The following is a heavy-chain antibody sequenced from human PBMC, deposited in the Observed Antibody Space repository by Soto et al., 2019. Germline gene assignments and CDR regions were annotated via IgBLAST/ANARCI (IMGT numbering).Heavy chain of an antibody. CDR2: ISSSSSYI. Sequence: GGSLRLSCAASGFTFSSYSMNWVRQAPGKGLEWVSSISSSSSYIYYADSVKGRFTISRDNAKNSLYLQMNSLRAEDTAVYYCARGPAGIAAAYNWFDPWGQGTLVTVSS. V-gene: IGHV3-21*01. CDR1: GFTFSSYS. CDR3: ARGPAGIAAAYNWFDP. D-gene: IGHD6-13*01. J-gene: IGHJ5*02.